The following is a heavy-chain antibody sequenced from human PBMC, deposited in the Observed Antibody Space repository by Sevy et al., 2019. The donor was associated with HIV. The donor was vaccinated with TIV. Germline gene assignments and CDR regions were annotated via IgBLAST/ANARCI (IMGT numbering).Heavy chain of an antibody. D-gene: IGHD5-18*01. Sequence: GGSLRLSCAASDFIFSTYAMSWVRQAPGKGLEWVSGISGSGDSTYYGNSVKGRFTISRDNSKKTLYLQMNSLRAEDTAVYYCRRGDTLDYWGQGTLVTVSS. CDR3: RRGDTLDY. CDR1: DFIFSTYA. V-gene: IGHV3-23*01. CDR2: ISGSGDST. J-gene: IGHJ4*02.